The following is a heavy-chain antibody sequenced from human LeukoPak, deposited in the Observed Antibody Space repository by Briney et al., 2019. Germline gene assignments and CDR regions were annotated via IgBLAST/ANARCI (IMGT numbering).Heavy chain of an antibody. CDR1: GYSISSSYY. D-gene: IGHD6-19*01. Sequence: SETLSLTCTVSGYSISSSYYWGWIRQPPGKGLEWIGSIYHSGNTYYNPSLKSRVTMSADTSKSQFSLRMSAVTAADTAVYYCARPKAGYSSTDAFDIWGQGTMITVSS. J-gene: IGHJ3*02. CDR2: IYHSGNT. V-gene: IGHV4-38-2*02. CDR3: ARPKAGYSSTDAFDI.